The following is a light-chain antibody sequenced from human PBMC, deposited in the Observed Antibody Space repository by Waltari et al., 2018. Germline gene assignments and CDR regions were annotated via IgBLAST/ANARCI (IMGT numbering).Light chain of an antibody. CDR2: DVT. V-gene: IGLV2-11*01. J-gene: IGLJ2*01. CDR3: CSYAGSYTFVV. Sequence: QSALTQPRSVSGSPGQSVTISCTGTSSDVGGYNYVSWYQQHPGKAPKLMIYDVTWRPSGVPDRFSGSKSGNMASLTISGLQAEDEADYYCCSYAGSYTFVVFGGGTKLTVL. CDR1: SSDVGGYNY.